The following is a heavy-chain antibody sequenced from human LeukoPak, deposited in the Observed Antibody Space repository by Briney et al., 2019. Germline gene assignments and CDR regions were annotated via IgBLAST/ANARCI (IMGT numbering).Heavy chain of an antibody. V-gene: IGHV3-33*06. J-gene: IGHJ6*03. CDR2: LWYDGSNE. Sequence: GGSLRLSCVASGFTFRSYGMHWVRQAPGKGLEWLSLLWYDGSNEYYADSVKGRFTISRDNSKNTLYLQMNSLRAEDTAVYYCAKEMTTGPRSVYHYMDVWGKGTTVTVSS. CDR3: AKEMTTGPRSVYHYMDV. CDR1: GFTFRSYG. D-gene: IGHD4-17*01.